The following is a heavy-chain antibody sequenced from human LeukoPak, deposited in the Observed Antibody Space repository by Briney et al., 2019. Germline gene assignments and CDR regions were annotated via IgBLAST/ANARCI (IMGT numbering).Heavy chain of an antibody. Sequence: PPGGSLRLSCVASGFAFSSYAMSWVRQAPGKGLQWVSALSGSGGSTYYADSVKGRFTISRDNSKNTLYLQMNSLRAEDTAVYYCAKGINSFFFDYWGRGTLVTVSS. CDR1: GFAFSSYA. CDR3: AKGINSFFFDY. CDR2: LSGSGGST. V-gene: IGHV3-23*01. J-gene: IGHJ4*02. D-gene: IGHD2/OR15-2a*01.